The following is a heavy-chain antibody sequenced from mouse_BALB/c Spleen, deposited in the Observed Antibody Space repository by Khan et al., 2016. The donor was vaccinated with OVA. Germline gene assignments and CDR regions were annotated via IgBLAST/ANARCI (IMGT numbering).Heavy chain of an antibody. V-gene: IGHV9-3-1*01. CDR2: INTYTGEP. J-gene: IGHJ2*01. CDR1: GYTLTDYG. Sequence: QIQLEQSGAELKKPGETVKISCKASGYTLTDYGMHWVKQAPGQGLEWMGWINTYTGEPTYAEDFKGRIAFTVETSASTAYLQLNNLKNEDTATYVSARSYGNCWFAYWGQGTTLTVSS. D-gene: IGHD2-1*01. CDR3: ARSYGNCWFAY.